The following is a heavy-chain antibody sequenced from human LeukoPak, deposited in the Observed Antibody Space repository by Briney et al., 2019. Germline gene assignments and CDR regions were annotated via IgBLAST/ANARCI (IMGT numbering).Heavy chain of an antibody. V-gene: IGHV3-66*01. CDR3: AKMVTQQWRHFDY. Sequence: GGSLRLSCAASEFTVSSNYMSWIRQAPGKGLEWVSVIYSGGSTYYADSVKGRFTISRDNSKNTLYLQMNSLRAEDTAVYYCAKMVTQQWRHFDYWGQGTLVTVSS. CDR1: EFTVSSNY. J-gene: IGHJ4*02. D-gene: IGHD6-19*01. CDR2: IYSGGST.